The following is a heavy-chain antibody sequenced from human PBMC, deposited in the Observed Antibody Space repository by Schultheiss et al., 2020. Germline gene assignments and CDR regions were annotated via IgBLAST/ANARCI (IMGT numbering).Heavy chain of an antibody. V-gene: IGHV4-4*02. Sequence: SETLSLTCAVSGGSIDSRNWWGWVRQSPGKGLEWIGEIYHSGSTNYNPSLKSRVTMSIDKPKNQFSLKLNSVTAADTAEYYCATRDSSGWYELDYWGQGTLVTVSS. D-gene: IGHD6-19*01. CDR1: GGSIDSRNW. J-gene: IGHJ4*02. CDR2: IYHSGST. CDR3: ATRDSSGWYELDY.